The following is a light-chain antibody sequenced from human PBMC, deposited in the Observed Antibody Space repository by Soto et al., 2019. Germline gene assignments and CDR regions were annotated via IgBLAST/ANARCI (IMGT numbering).Light chain of an antibody. J-gene: IGLJ1*01. CDR3: SSYGGSNNSV. CDR1: SSDVGVYDY. Sequence: QSALTQPPSASGSPGQSVTISCTGTSSDVGVYDYVSWYQHHPGKAPKLMIYEVTKRPSGVPDRFSGSRSGNTASLTVSGLEAEDEADYYCSSYGGSNNSVFGTGTKVTVL. V-gene: IGLV2-8*01. CDR2: EVT.